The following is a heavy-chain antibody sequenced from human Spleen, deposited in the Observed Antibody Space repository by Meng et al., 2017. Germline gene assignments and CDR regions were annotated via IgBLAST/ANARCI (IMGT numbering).Heavy chain of an antibody. CDR2: LPHRGSS. Sequence: QVQLQQWGAGLLKHSETLSLTCGFYGGSFRGYYWSWIRQPPGMGLGWIGELPHRGSSAYNPSLKSRVSMSIDKSKNQFSLKLTSVTAADTAVYHCLRGSGGSVWGQGTLVTVSS. CDR3: LRGSGGSV. D-gene: IGHD3-10*01. V-gene: IGHV4-34*01. J-gene: IGHJ1*01. CDR1: GGSFRGYY.